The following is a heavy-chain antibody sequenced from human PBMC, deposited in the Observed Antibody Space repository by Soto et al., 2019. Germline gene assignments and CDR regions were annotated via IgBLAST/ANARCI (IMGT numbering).Heavy chain of an antibody. Sequence: ASVKVSCKDSGYTFTGYYMHWVRQAPGQGLEWMGWINPNSGGTNYAQKFQGRLAISKDTSSNQVVLTITNMDPGDTATYFCAHAGDYDLLTFDHWGPGTLVTVSS. CDR1: GYTFTGYY. CDR2: INPNSGGT. CDR3: AHAGDYDLLTFDH. D-gene: IGHD4-17*01. V-gene: IGHV1-2*02. J-gene: IGHJ4*02.